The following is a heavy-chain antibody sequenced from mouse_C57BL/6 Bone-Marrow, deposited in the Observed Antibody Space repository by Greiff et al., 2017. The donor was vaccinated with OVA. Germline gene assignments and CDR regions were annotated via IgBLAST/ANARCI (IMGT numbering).Heavy chain of an antibody. CDR2: IDPSDSET. D-gene: IGHD2-4*01. CDR3: AREGYDYDDAMDY. J-gene: IGHJ4*01. Sequence: QVQLKQPGAELVRPGSSVKLSCKASGYTFTSYWMHWVKQRPIQGLEWIGNIDPSDSETHYNQKFKDKATFTVDKSSSTAYMQLSSLTSEDSAVYYCAREGYDYDDAMDYWGQGTSVTVSS. V-gene: IGHV1-52*01. CDR1: GYTFTSYW.